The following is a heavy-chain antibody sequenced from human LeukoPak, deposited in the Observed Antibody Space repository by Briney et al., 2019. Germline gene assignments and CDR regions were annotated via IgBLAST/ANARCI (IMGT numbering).Heavy chain of an antibody. CDR3: AKGKVSQLGGLDS. CDR2: VSETGGGT. V-gene: IGHV3-23*01. D-gene: IGHD2-2*01. CDR1: GFSFSSYA. J-gene: IGHJ4*02. Sequence: GGSLRLSCVGSGFSFSSYAMTWIRQAPGKGLEWVSTVSETGGGTYYADSVKGRFVISRDNSKKSFYLQLDSLRADDTAIYYCAKGKVSQLGGLDSWGQGSLVTVSA.